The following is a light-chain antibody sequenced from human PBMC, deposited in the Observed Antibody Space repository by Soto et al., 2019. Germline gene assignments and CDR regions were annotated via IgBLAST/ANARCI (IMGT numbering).Light chain of an antibody. CDR1: QSISFY. J-gene: IGKJ5*01. CDR3: QQSYSTPIT. Sequence: IQLTQSPSSLYASVGDRVNLTCRASQSISFYLNWYQQKPGNAPKVLIYAASNLQTGVPSRFSGSGSGTDFTLTINSLQPEDFATYSCQQSYSTPITVGQGTRLEIK. CDR2: AAS. V-gene: IGKV1-39*01.